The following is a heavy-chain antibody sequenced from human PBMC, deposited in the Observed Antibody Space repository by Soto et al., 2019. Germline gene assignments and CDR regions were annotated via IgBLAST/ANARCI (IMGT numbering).Heavy chain of an antibody. CDR3: ARGGSSDWQVAFDF. J-gene: IGHJ3*01. CDR2: VNHNGRN. Sequence: XGTLSLTCTVYGGSFSGYFWNWIRQSPGKGLEWIGKVNHNGRNNYNPSLKSRVTISMDMSKNQFSLKLTSVTAADTAVYYCARGGSSDWQVAFDFWGQGTMVTVSS. CDR1: GGSFSGYF. D-gene: IGHD6-19*01. V-gene: IGHV4-34*01.